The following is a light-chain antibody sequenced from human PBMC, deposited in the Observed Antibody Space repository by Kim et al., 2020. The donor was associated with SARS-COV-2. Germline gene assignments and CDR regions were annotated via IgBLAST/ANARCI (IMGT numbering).Light chain of an antibody. V-gene: IGLV3-1*01. J-gene: IGLJ3*02. CDR3: QAWDRSDWV. CDR1: KLGDKY. CDR2: QDS. Sequence: SYDLTQPPSVSVSPGQTASITCSGDKLGDKYACWYQQKPGQSPVLVIYQDSKRPSGIPERFSGSNSGNTATLTISGTQAMDEADYYCQAWDRSDWV.